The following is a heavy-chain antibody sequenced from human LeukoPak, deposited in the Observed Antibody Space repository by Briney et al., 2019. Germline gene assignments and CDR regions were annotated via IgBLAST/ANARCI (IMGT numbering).Heavy chain of an antibody. CDR1: GVIFSSYS. J-gene: IGHJ4*02. CDR2: IYSGGST. Sequence: PGGSLRLSCAGSGVIFSSYSMNWVRQAPGKGLEWVSVIYSGGSTYYADSVKGRFTISRDNSKNTLYLQMNSLRAEDTAVYYCARGHSGYDYWGQGSLVTVSS. V-gene: IGHV3-53*01. CDR3: ARGHSGYDY. D-gene: IGHD5-12*01.